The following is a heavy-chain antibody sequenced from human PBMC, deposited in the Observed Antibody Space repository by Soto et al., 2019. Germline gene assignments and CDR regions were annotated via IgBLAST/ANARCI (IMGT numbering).Heavy chain of an antibody. CDR2: IWFDGSNK. Sequence: QVQLVESGGGVVQPGRSLRLSCAASGFTFSSYGMHWVRQAPGKGLEWVAVIWFDGSNKYCADSVKGRFTISRDNSKNTLYLQINSLRAEDTAMYYCARDSGGSSDYRGQGTLVTVSS. V-gene: IGHV3-33*01. CDR1: GFTFSSYG. J-gene: IGHJ4*02. D-gene: IGHD5-12*01. CDR3: ARDSGGSSDY.